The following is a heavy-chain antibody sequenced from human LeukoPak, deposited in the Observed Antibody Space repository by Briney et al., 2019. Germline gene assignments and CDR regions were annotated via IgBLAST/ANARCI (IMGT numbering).Heavy chain of an antibody. Sequence: SETLSLTCAVYGGSFSGYYWSWIRQPPGKGLEWIGEINHSGSTNYNPSLKSRVTISVDTSKNQFSLKLSSVTAADTAVYYCARHPIVVVPAAMDYYYYYYMDVWGKGTTVTVSS. V-gene: IGHV4-34*01. D-gene: IGHD2-2*01. J-gene: IGHJ6*03. CDR1: GGSFSGYY. CDR3: ARHPIVVVPAAMDYYYYYYMDV. CDR2: INHSGST.